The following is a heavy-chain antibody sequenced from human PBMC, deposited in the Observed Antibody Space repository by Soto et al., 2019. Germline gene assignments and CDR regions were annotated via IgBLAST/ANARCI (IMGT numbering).Heavy chain of an antibody. CDR2: ISASATPT. CDR3: AKPITAGGSKP. V-gene: IGHV3-23*01. J-gene: IGHJ5*02. Sequence: EARILESGGGLAQPGGSLNISCTASGFNFNIYAMSWVRQAPGKGLEWVSGISASATPTYYAESVKGRFAISRDNSKSTLYLQLDSLTPEDTARYYGAKPITAGGSKPGGPGTLVAVSS. D-gene: IGHD5-12*01. CDR1: GFNFNIYA.